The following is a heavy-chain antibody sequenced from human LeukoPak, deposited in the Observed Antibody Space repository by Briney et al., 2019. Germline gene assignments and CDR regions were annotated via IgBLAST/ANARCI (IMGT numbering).Heavy chain of an antibody. CDR2: ITSSSSYI. CDR3: ARDPYSGSYGDYYYYYMDV. J-gene: IGHJ6*03. Sequence: GGSLRLSCAASGFTFSNAWMSWVRQAPGKGLEWVSSITSSSSYIYYADSVKGRFTISRDNAKNSLYLQMNSLRDEDTAVYYCARDPYSGSYGDYYYYYMDVWGKGTTVTISS. V-gene: IGHV3-21*01. D-gene: IGHD1-26*01. CDR1: GFTFSNAW.